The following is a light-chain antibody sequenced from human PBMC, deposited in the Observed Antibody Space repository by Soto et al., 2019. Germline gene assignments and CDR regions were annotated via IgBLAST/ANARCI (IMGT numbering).Light chain of an antibody. Sequence: IVLTQSPATLSLSPGERATLSCRASQNVSSYLAWYQQKPGRAPRLLIYAASTRATGIPARFSGSGSGPDFTLTISSLEPEDFAVYYCQQRSNWLHTFGQGTKLEIK. CDR3: QQRSNWLHT. CDR2: AAS. J-gene: IGKJ2*01. V-gene: IGKV3-11*01. CDR1: QNVSSY.